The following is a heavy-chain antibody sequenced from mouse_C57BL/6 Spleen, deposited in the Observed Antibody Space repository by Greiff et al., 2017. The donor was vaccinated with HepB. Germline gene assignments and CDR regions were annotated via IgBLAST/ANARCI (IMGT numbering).Heavy chain of an antibody. J-gene: IGHJ1*03. Sequence: DVKLVESGGGLVQPGGSLSLSCAASGFTFTDYYMSWVRQPPGKALEWLGFIRNKANGYTTEYSASVKGRFTISRDNSQSILYLQMNDLRAEDSATYYCARLRRDWYFDVWGTGTTVTVSS. V-gene: IGHV7-3*01. D-gene: IGHD2-12*01. CDR2: IRNKANGYTT. CDR3: ARLRRDWYFDV. CDR1: GFTFTDYY.